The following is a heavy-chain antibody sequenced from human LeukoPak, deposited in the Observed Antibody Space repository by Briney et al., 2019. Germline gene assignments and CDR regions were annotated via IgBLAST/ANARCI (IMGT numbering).Heavy chain of an antibody. CDR1: GGSVSSYY. J-gene: IGHJ4*02. D-gene: IGHD1-14*01. Sequence: SETLSLTCSVSGGSVSSYYWGWIRQSPGKGLEWIGYIHNSGRTNYNPSLKSRVTGFVDTSKNQVSLRLSSVTAADTAVYYCARHGTISSESYFDYWGQGALVTVSS. CDR2: IHNSGRT. V-gene: IGHV4-59*08. CDR3: ARHGTISSESYFDY.